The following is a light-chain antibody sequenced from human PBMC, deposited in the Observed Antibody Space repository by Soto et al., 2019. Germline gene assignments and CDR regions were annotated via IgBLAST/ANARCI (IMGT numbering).Light chain of an antibody. CDR1: SSDVGGFDH. CDR3: NSFTTTNTYV. J-gene: IGLJ1*01. Sequence: TQPASVSGSPGQSITISCTGASSDVGGFDHVSWYQQHPGKVPRLLIYDVSSRPSGVSDRFSGSKSGNTASLAISGLQAEDEADYYCNSFTTTNTYVFGTGTKVTVL. CDR2: DVS. V-gene: IGLV2-14*03.